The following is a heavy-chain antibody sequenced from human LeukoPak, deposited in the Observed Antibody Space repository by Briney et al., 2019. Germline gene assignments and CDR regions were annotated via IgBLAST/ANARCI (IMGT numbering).Heavy chain of an antibody. D-gene: IGHD2-21*01. Sequence: GETLRLSCAASGFNFSSYGMHWVRQAAGKGLEAVSSISSSSSYIYYADSVKGRFTISRDNAKNSLYLQMNSLRAEDTAVYYCVRVLFELDYWGQGSLVTVSS. CDR1: GFNFSSYG. CDR3: VRVLFELDY. V-gene: IGHV3-21*01. CDR2: ISSSSSYI. J-gene: IGHJ4*02.